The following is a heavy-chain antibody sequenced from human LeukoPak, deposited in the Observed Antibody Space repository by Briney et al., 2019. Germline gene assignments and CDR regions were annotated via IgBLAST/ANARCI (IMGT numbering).Heavy chain of an antibody. CDR1: GFTFSNYA. J-gene: IGHJ4*02. D-gene: IGHD3-10*01. Sequence: PGKSLRLSCAASGFTFSNYAMHWVRQAPGKGLEWVSLISSGGTYEYYADSVKGRFTISRDNSKNTLYLQLNSLRAEDTAVYYCAKPGWFGELSDYFDYWGQGTLVTVSS. V-gene: IGHV3-30*07. CDR3: AKPGWFGELSDYFDY. CDR2: ISSGGTYE.